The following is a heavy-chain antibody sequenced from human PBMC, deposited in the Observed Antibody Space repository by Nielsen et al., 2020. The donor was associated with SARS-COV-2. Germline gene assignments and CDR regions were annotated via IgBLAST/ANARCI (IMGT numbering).Heavy chain of an antibody. D-gene: IGHD2-15*01. V-gene: IGHV1-8*01. CDR3: ARGKGRDIVVVVARYYYYYYMDV. CDR2: MNPNSGNT. J-gene: IGHJ6*03. Sequence: WVRQAPGQGLEWMGWMNPNSGNTGYAQKFQGRDTMTRNTSISTAYMELSSLRSEDTAVYYCARGKGRDIVVVVARYYYYYYMDVWGKGTTVTVSS.